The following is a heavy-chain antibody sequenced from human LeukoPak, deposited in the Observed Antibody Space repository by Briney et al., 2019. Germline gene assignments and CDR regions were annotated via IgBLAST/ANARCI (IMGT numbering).Heavy chain of an antibody. CDR1: GFTFSSYA. V-gene: IGHV3-30*04. CDR2: ISYDGSNK. Sequence: GGSLRLSCAASGFTFSSYAMHWVRQAPGKGLEWVAVISYDGSNKYYADSVKGRFTISRDNSKNTLYLQMNSLRAEDTAVYYCASLNRGLYVFDIWGQGTMVTVSS. J-gene: IGHJ3*02. CDR3: ASLNRGLYVFDI.